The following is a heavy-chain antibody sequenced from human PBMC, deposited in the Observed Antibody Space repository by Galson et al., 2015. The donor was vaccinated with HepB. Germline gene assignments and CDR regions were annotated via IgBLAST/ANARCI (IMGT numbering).Heavy chain of an antibody. CDR1: GFTFSSYS. J-gene: IGHJ3*02. Sequence: SLRLSCAASGFTFSSYSMNWVRQAPGKGLEWVSGINWNGGSTGYADSVKGRFTISRDNAKNSLYLQMNSLRAEDTALYHCARELYYYDSSGYARLGAFDIWGQGTMVTVSS. D-gene: IGHD3-22*01. CDR3: ARELYYYDSSGYARLGAFDI. V-gene: IGHV3-20*01. CDR2: INWNGGST.